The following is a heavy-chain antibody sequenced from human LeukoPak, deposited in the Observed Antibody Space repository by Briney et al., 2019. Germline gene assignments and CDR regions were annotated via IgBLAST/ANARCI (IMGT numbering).Heavy chain of an antibody. Sequence: GGSLRLSCAASGFTFNNYWMSWVRQAPGKGLEREANIKQDGSEKYYVDSVKGRFTISRDNAKNSLYLQMNSLRAEDTAVYYCGAYSYGYGVSRWFDPWGQGTLVTVSS. CDR1: GFTFNNYW. CDR2: IKQDGSEK. CDR3: GAYSYGYGVSRWFDP. D-gene: IGHD5-18*01. J-gene: IGHJ5*02. V-gene: IGHV3-7*01.